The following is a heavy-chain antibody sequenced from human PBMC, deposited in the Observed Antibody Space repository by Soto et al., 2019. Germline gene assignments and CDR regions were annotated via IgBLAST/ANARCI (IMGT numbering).Heavy chain of an antibody. CDR1: GFTFSSYA. Sequence: PGGSLRLSCAASGFTFSSYAMTWVRQAPGRGLEWVSAISGSGSPTYYADSVKGRFTISRDNAKNSLYLQMNSLRAEDTAVYYCATDSPDTADFDSWGQGTLVTVSS. CDR2: ISGSGSPT. J-gene: IGHJ4*02. CDR3: ATDSPDTADFDS. V-gene: IGHV3-23*01.